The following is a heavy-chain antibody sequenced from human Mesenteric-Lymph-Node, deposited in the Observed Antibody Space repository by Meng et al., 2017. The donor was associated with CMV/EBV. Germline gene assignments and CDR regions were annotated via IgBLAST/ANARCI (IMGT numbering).Heavy chain of an antibody. CDR1: GYTFTSYY. CDR2: INPSGGST. V-gene: IGHV1-46*04. J-gene: IGHJ4*02. Sequence: ASVKVSCKASGYTFTSYYMHWVRQAPGQGLEWMGIINPSGGSTSYADSVKGRFTISRDNSKNTLYLQMNSLRAEDTAVYYCAKDSMTTVLSYFDHWGQGTLVTVSS. D-gene: IGHD4-17*01. CDR3: AKDSMTTVLSYFDH.